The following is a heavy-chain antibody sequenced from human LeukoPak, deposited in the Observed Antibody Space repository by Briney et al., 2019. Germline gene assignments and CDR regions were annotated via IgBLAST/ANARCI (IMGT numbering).Heavy chain of an antibody. D-gene: IGHD3-3*01. CDR3: AREHRSITIFGVVTEYYFDY. CDR2: IYSGGST. CDR1: GFTVSSNY. V-gene: IGHV3-66*02. Sequence: GGSLRLSCAASGFTVSSNYMSWVRQAPGKGLEWVSVIYSGGSTYYADSVKSRFTISRDNSKNTLYLQMNSLRAEDTAVYYCAREHRSITIFGVVTEYYFDYWGQGTLVTVSS. J-gene: IGHJ4*02.